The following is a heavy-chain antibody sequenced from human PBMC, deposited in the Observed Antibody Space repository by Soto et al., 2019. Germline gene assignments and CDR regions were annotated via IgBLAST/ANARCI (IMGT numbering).Heavy chain of an antibody. CDR1: GDSINNYY. CDR3: ARGTKYYYQGMDV. CDR2: IYDSGST. Sequence: SETLSLTCTVSGDSINNYYWTWIRQPPGKGLEWIGYIYDSGSTSYNPSLKSRLTISVDTSKNQFSLKVKSVTAADTAVYYCARGTKYYYQGMDVWGQRTTVTVSS. V-gene: IGHV4-59*01. J-gene: IGHJ6*02.